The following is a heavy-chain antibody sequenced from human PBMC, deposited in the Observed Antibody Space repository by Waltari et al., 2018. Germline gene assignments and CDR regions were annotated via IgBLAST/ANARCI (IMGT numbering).Heavy chain of an antibody. CDR3: LRDSSGSHFDY. D-gene: IGHD3-22*01. J-gene: IGHJ4*02. Sequence: LVQSGAEVKKPGASVKVSCKASGYTFTGYAILWVRQATGQGLEWMGRINPKNGDTHYAQKCQGRVAMTTDTSTNTAFMELHSLRSDDTAVYYCLRDSSGSHFDYWGQGTLVTVSS. CDR2: INPKNGDT. CDR1: GYTFTGYA. V-gene: IGHV1-2*06.